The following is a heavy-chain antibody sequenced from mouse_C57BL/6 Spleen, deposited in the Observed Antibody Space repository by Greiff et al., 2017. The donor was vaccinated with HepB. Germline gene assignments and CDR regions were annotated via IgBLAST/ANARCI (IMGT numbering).Heavy chain of an antibody. CDR2: IDPANGNT. CDR1: GFNIKNTY. CDR3: ARWGYYGSSYVRNYFDY. J-gene: IGHJ2*01. V-gene: IGHV14-3*01. Sequence: EVQLQESVAELVRPGASVKLSCTASGFNIKNTYMHWVKQRPEQGLEWIGRIDPANGNTKYAPKFQGKATITADTSSNTAYLQLSSLTSEDTAIYYCARWGYYGSSYVRNYFDYWGQGTTLTVSS. D-gene: IGHD1-1*01.